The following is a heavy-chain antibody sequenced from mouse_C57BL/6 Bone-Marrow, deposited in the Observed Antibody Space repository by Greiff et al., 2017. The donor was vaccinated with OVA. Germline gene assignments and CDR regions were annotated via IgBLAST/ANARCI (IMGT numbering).Heavy chain of an antibody. Sequence: EVMLVESGGGLVKPGGSLKLSCAASGFTFSSYAMSWVRQTPEKRLEWVATISDGGSYTYYPANVKGRFTFSRDNAKNNLYLQMSHLKSEDTAMYYCARDNYGSSYEAGFAYWGQGTLVTVSA. V-gene: IGHV5-4*01. CDR2: ISDGGSYT. D-gene: IGHD1-1*01. CDR1: GFTFSSYA. J-gene: IGHJ3*01. CDR3: ARDNYGSSYEAGFAY.